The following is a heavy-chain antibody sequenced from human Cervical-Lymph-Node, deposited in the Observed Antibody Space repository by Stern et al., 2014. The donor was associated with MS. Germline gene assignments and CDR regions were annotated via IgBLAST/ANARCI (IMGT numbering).Heavy chain of an antibody. CDR2: ISFDGSNK. CDR3: AKLYAPMDPDFDS. J-gene: IGHJ4*02. V-gene: IGHV3-30*18. CDR1: GFTFDHYG. D-gene: IGHD2/OR15-2a*01. Sequence: VHLVESGGGVVQPGRSLRLSCTASGFTFDHYGIHWVRQAPGRGLEWVALISFDGSNKYYARSVRGRFTISRDNSKNTLYLQMNNLKPEDTATYYCAKLYAPMDPDFDSWGQGTRVTVSS.